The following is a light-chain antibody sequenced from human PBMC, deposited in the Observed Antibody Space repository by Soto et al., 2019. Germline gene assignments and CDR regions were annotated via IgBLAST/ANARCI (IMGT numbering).Light chain of an antibody. CDR2: GAS. CDR1: QIVSSSY. J-gene: IGKJ1*01. CDR3: QQYGISPWT. Sequence: EIVLTQSPGTLSLSPGERATLSCRASQIVSSSYLAWYQQKPGQAPRLLIYGASSRATGIPDRFSGSGSGTDFTLTISRLEPEDFAVYYCQQYGISPWTFGQGTKVEIK. V-gene: IGKV3-20*01.